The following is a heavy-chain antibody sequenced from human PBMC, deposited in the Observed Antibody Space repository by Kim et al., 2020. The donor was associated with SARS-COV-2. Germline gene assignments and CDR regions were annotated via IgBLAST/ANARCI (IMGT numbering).Heavy chain of an antibody. CDR1: GFTFSSFA. D-gene: IGHD2-21*02. Sequence: GGSLRLSCSASGFTFSSFAIHWIRQAPGKGLEYVSAITSSGYSTWYADSVKGRFTISRDNSKNTLYLQMSSLRPEDTAVYYCVKTKLYCGGDCSSSEYWGQGTLVTVSS. CDR2: ITSSGYST. J-gene: IGHJ4*02. V-gene: IGHV3-64D*09. CDR3: VKTKLYCGGDCSSSEY.